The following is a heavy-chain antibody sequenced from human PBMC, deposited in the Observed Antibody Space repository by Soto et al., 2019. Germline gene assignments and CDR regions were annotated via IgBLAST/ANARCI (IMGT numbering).Heavy chain of an antibody. Sequence: SETLSLTCAVSGGSISSSNWWSWVRQPPGKGLEWIGEIYHSGSTNYNPSLKSRVTISVDKSKNQFSLKLSSVTAADTAVYYCARLPGYDSSGYYRYYFEYWGQGTLVTVS. CDR3: ARLPGYDSSGYYRYYFEY. D-gene: IGHD3-22*01. CDR2: IYHSGST. V-gene: IGHV4-4*02. J-gene: IGHJ4*02. CDR1: GGSISSSNW.